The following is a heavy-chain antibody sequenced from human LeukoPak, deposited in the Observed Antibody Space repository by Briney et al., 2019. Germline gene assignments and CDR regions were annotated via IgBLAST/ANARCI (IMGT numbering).Heavy chain of an antibody. CDR2: ISSSSSTI. V-gene: IGHV3-48*04. Sequence: GGSLRLSCAASGFTFSSYSMNWVRQAPGKGLEWVSYISSSSSTIYYADSVKGRFTISRDNAKNSLYLQMNSLRAEDTAVYYCARDGASYGSGSYYNRGFDYWGQGTLVTVSS. CDR3: ARDGASYGSGSYYNRGFDY. D-gene: IGHD3-10*01. J-gene: IGHJ4*02. CDR1: GFTFSSYS.